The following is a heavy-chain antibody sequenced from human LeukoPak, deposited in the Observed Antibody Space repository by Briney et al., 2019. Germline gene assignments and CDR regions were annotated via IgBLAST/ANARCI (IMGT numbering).Heavy chain of an antibody. CDR1: GYSFTSYW. D-gene: IGHD3-22*01. V-gene: IGHV5-51*01. CDR2: IYPGDSDT. CDR3: ARHSTPYDNSAYRYYFDY. J-gene: IGHJ4*02. Sequence: GESLKISWRGSGYSFTSYWIGWVRQMPGKGLGWMGIIYPGDSDTRYSPSFQGQVTISADKSISTAYLQWSSLKASDTAMYYCARHSTPYDNSAYRYYFDYWGQGTLVTVSS.